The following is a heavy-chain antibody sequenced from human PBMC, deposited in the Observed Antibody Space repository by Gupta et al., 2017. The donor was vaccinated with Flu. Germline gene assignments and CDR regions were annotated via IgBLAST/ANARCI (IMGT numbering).Heavy chain of an antibody. V-gene: IGHV4-59*11. J-gene: IGHJ4*02. CDR3: ARNLGPRQIWTFDY. CDR2: MYHGGST. D-gene: IGHD7-27*01. Sequence: QVQLQESGPGQVKPSETLSLTCAISGSPIDYPHWNWIRHAPGKGREWIGYMYHGGSTTSNPSLKGRVTMSVDTSKNLFSLQLSSVTAADAAVYYCARNLGPRQIWTFDYWGQGTLVTVSS. CDR1: GSPIDYPH.